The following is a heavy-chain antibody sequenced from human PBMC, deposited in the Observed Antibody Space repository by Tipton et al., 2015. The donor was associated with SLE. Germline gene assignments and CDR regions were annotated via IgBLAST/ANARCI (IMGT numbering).Heavy chain of an antibody. Sequence: TLSLTCAVSGGSISSDDYYWTWIRQPAGKGLEWIGHVYTGKSSNYNPSLRSRVTISLDMSKSQFSLKLNSVTAADTAVYYCARDQSGAYGSGSYGLHYWGQGTLVTVSS. V-gene: IGHV4-61*09. CDR3: ARDQSGAYGSGSYGLHY. D-gene: IGHD3-10*01. CDR1: GGSISSDDYY. J-gene: IGHJ4*02. CDR2: VYTGKSS.